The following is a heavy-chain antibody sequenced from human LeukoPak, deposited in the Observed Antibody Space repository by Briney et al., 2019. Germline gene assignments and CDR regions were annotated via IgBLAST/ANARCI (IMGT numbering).Heavy chain of an antibody. J-gene: IGHJ4*02. D-gene: IGHD6-25*01. V-gene: IGHV3-23*01. CDR1: GFTFISYA. CDR2: ISGSGGST. Sequence: TGGSLRLSCAASGFTFISYAMSWVRQAPGKGLEWVSAISGSGGSTYYADSVKGRFTISRDNSKNTLYLQMNSLRAEDTAGYYCAKGRHDEDSYSSEYYFDYWGEGTLVTVSS. CDR3: AKGRHDEDSYSSEYYFDY.